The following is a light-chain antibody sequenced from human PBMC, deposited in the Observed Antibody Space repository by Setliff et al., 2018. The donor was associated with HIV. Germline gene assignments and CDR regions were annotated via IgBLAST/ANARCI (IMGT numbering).Light chain of an antibody. J-gene: IGLJ2*01. Sequence: QAVVTQEPSLTVSPGGTVTLTCDSSTGAVTSGHYPYWFQQKPGQAPRTLIYDTNNKHSWTPARFSGSLLGGKAALTLSGAQPEDEAEYYCLLSYSGAKVFGGGTQLTVL. V-gene: IGLV7-46*01. CDR2: DTN. CDR1: TGAVTSGHY. CDR3: LLSYSGAKV.